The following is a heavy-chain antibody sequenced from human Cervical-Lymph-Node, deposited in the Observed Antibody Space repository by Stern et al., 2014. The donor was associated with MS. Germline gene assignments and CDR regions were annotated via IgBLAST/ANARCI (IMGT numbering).Heavy chain of an antibody. CDR1: GFSLSNARMG. D-gene: IGHD3-22*01. CDR3: ARIRSRHYYDSSGYSFDY. V-gene: IGHV2-26*01. J-gene: IGHJ4*02. Sequence: QVTLRESGPVLVKPTETLTLTCTVSGFSLSNARMGVSWIRQPPGKALEWLAQIFSNDEKSYSTSLKSRLTISKDTSKSQVVLTMTNMDPVDTATYYCARIRSRHYYDSSGYSFDYWGQGTLVTVSS. CDR2: IFSNDEK.